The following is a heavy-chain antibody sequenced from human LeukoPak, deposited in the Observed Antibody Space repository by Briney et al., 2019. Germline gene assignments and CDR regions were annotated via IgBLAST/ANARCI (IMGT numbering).Heavy chain of an antibody. J-gene: IGHJ4*02. CDR2: IIPMFATP. CDR1: GGTFSSYA. Sequence: ASVRVSCKASGGTFSSYAINWVRQAPGQGLEWMGGIIPMFATPNYAQKFQGRVTITADESTSTAYMELSSLRSEDTAIYYCATTPGKLWFGELSRWGQGALVAVSS. CDR3: ATTPGKLWFGELSR. V-gene: IGHV1-69*13. D-gene: IGHD3-10*01.